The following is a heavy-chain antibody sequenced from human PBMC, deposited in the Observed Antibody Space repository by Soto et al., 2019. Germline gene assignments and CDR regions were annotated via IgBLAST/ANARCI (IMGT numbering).Heavy chain of an antibody. CDR3: ARAQGDDSSWYFDY. CDR2: IYYSGST. V-gene: IGHV4-31*03. CDR1: GGSISSGGYY. D-gene: IGHD6-13*01. Sequence: SETLSLTCTVSGGSISSGGYYWSWIRQHPGKGLEWIGYIYYSGSTYYNPSLKSRVTISVDTSKNQFSLKLSSVTAADTAVYYCARAQGDDSSWYFDYWGQGTLVTVSS. J-gene: IGHJ4*02.